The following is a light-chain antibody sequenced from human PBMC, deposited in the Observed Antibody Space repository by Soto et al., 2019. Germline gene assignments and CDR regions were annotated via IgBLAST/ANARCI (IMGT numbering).Light chain of an antibody. Sequence: QSALTQPASVSRSPGQSITISCTGTSSDVGGYNYVSWYQQHPGKAPKLMIYEVINRPSGVSDRFSGSKSGNTASLIISGLQAEDEADYYCSSYTSRVTYVFGTGTKLTVL. CDR3: SSYTSRVTYV. CDR2: EVI. J-gene: IGLJ1*01. V-gene: IGLV2-14*01. CDR1: SSDVGGYNY.